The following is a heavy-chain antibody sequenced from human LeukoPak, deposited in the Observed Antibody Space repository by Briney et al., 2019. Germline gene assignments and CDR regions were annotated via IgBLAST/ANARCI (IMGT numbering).Heavy chain of an antibody. D-gene: IGHD3-10*02. J-gene: IGHJ6*04. CDR1: GFMFSSYG. CDR3: AELGITMIGGV. V-gene: IGHV3-30*02. CDR2: IQYDGSKE. Sequence: PGGSLRLSCAASGFMFSSYGMHWVRQAPGKGLEWVAFIQYDGSKEHYADSVKGRFTISRDNSKNTLYLQMNSLRAEDTAVYYCAELGITMIGGVWGKGTTVTISS.